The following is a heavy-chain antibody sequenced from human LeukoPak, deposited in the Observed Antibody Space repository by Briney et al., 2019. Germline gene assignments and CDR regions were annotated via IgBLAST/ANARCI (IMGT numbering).Heavy chain of an antibody. J-gene: IGHJ6*02. D-gene: IGHD5-18*01. CDR2: INSDGSST. CDR3: ARDRGYSPDV. CDR1: GFTFSICW. Sequence: GGSLRLSCAASGFTFSICWMHWVRQGPGKGLEWVSHINSDGSSTTYADSVKGRFTISRDNAKNTLYLEMNSLRVEDTAVYYCARDRGYSPDVWGQGTTVTVSS. V-gene: IGHV3-74*01.